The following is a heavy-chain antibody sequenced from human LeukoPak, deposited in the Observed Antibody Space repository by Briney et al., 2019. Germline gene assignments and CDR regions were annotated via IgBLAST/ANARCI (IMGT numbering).Heavy chain of an antibody. CDR3: ARHVWLQPFDY. Sequence: SETLSLTCSVSGGSMNSYYWSWIRQSPGKGLEWIGYIYYSGSTNYNPSLKSRVTISVGTSKNQFSLKLSSVTAADTAVYYCARHVWLQPFDYWGQGTLVTVSS. CDR2: IYYSGST. CDR1: GGSMNSYY. D-gene: IGHD3-9*01. V-gene: IGHV4-59*08. J-gene: IGHJ4*02.